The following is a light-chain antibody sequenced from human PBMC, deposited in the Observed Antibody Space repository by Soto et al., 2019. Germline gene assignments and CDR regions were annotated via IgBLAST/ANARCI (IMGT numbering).Light chain of an antibody. J-gene: IGLJ2*01. Sequence: SYELTQPPSVSVAPGKTAMITCGGDNIGSKSVHWYQQKPGQAPVVVINYNSDRPSGIPDRFSGSNSGSTATLTITRVEAGDEADYYCQVWDRSSDHVVFGGGTMLTVL. CDR3: QVWDRSSDHVV. CDR1: NIGSKS. V-gene: IGLV3-21*04. CDR2: YNS.